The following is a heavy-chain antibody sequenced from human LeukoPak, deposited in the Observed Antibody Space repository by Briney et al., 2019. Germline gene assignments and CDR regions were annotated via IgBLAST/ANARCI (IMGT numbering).Heavy chain of an antibody. CDR2: ISSSSSYI. D-gene: IGHD3-10*01. Sequence: GALRLSCAASGFTFSSYSMNWVRQAPGKGLEWVSSISSSSSYIYYADSVKGRFTISRDNAKNSLYLQMNSLRAEDMAVYYCAGITMVRGVIEWGQGTLVTVSS. CDR1: GFTFSSYS. CDR3: AGITMVRGVIE. V-gene: IGHV3-21*01. J-gene: IGHJ4*02.